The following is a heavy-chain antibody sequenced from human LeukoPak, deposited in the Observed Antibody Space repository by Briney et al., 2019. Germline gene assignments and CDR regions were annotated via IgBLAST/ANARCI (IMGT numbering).Heavy chain of an antibody. CDR2: IYYSGST. CDR3: ARSSSSWYGPQNYYYYYMDV. D-gene: IGHD6-13*01. Sequence: SETLSLTCTVSGGSISSYYWSWIRQPPGKGLEWIGYIYYSGSTNYNPSLKSRVTISVDTSKTQFSLKLSSVTAADTAVYYCARSSSSWYGPQNYYYYYMDVWGKGTTVTISS. J-gene: IGHJ6*03. V-gene: IGHV4-59*01. CDR1: GGSISSYY.